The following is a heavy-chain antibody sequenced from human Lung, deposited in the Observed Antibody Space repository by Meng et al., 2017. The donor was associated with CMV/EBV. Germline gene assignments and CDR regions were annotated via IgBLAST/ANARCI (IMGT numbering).Heavy chain of an antibody. V-gene: IGHV1-46*01. Sequence: ASXXVSXKASGYTFTSYYMHWVRQAPGQGLEWMGIINPSGGSTSYAQKFQGRVTMTRDTSTSTVYMELSSLRSEDTAVYYCARDRERGYSYGIIDYWGKGTXVTVSS. CDR2: INPSGGST. CDR3: ARDRERGYSYGIIDY. CDR1: GYTFTSYY. J-gene: IGHJ4*02. D-gene: IGHD5-18*01.